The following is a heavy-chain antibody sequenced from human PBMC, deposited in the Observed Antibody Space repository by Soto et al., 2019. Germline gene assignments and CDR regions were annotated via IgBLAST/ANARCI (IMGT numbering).Heavy chain of an antibody. CDR1: GGSISSYY. CDR2: IYYSGST. CDR3: ARVTIGSWVNYYGMDV. V-gene: IGHV4-59*01. J-gene: IGHJ6*02. D-gene: IGHD1-26*01. Sequence: SETLSLTCTVSGGSISSYYWSWIRQPPGKGLEWIGYIYYSGSTNYNPSLKSRVTISVDTSKNQFSLKLSSVTAADTAVYYCARVTIGSWVNYYGMDVWGQGTTVTVSS.